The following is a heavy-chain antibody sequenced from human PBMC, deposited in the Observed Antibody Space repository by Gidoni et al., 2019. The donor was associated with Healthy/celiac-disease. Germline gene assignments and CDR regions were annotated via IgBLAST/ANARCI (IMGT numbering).Heavy chain of an antibody. J-gene: IGHJ6*02. CDR2: ISGSGGST. CDR1: GFPFSSYA. CDR3: AKGDGDYYYYYYGMDV. Sequence: EVQLLESGGGLVQPGGPLRLSCAASGFPFSSYAMSWVRQAPGKGLEWVSAISGSGGSTYYADSGKGRFTISRDNSKNTLYLQMNSLRAEDTAVYYCAKGDGDYYYYYYGMDVWGQGTTVTVSS. D-gene: IGHD4-17*01. V-gene: IGHV3-23*01.